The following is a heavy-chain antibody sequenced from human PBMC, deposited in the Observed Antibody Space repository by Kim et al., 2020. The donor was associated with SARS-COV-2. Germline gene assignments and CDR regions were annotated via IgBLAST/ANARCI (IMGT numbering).Heavy chain of an antibody. CDR1: GFTFDDYA. V-gene: IGHV3-9*01. CDR3: AKDISPYGSGYDWWRLGAFDY. CDR2: ISWNSGSI. J-gene: IGHJ4*02. Sequence: GGSLRLSCAASGFTFDDYAMHWVRQAPGKGLEWVSGISWNSGSIGYADSVKGRFTISRDNAKNSLYLQMNSLRAEDTALYYCAKDISPYGSGYDWWRLGAFDYWGQGTLVTVSS. D-gene: IGHD5-12*01.